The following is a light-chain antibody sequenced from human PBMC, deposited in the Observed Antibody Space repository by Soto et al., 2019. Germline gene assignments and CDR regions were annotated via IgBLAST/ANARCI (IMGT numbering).Light chain of an antibody. CDR1: QSVSSSY. CDR3: QHYGSSRT. V-gene: IGKV3-20*01. J-gene: IGKJ5*01. CDR2: GAS. Sequence: EIVLTQSPGTLSLSPGERATLSCRASQSVSSSYLAWYQQKPGQAPRLLIYGASSRATGLPDRFSGSGSGTAFTLTIRRLEPEDFAVYYCQHYGSSRTFGQGTQLEIK.